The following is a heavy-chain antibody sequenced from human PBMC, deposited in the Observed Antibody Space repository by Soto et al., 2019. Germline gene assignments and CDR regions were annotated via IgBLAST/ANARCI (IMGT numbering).Heavy chain of an antibody. J-gene: IGHJ4*02. CDR2: VNDSGSP. D-gene: IGHD3-16*01. Sequence: QVQLQQWGAGLLKPSETLSLTCTVYGGSFSGYYWAWIRQSPGKGLEWIGEVNDSGSPNYTPALKRRVTISLDTSKKQFSLRLSLVTAADRAVYYCARGRGDFHYWGQGTLVTVS. CDR3: ARGRGDFHY. CDR1: GGSFSGYY. V-gene: IGHV4-34*01.